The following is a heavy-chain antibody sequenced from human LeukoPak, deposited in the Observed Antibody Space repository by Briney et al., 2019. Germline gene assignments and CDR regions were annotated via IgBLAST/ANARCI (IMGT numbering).Heavy chain of an antibody. D-gene: IGHD3-22*01. CDR1: GGSISSSSYH. CDR3: ARSAGAYYYDTSGYYYD. V-gene: IGHV4-39*06. J-gene: IGHJ4*02. CDR2: IYYSGNT. Sequence: SETLSLTCTVSGGSISSSSYHWGWIRQPPGKGLEWIGSIYYSGNTYYNASLKSRVTISEDTSKNQLTLRLSSVTAADTAVYFCARSAGAYYYDTSGYYYDWGQGILVTVSS.